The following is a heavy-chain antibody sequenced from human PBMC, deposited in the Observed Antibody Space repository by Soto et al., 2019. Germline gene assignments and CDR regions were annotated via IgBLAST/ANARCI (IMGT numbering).Heavy chain of an antibody. D-gene: IGHD3-9*01. CDR3: AREELRYLDWLI. J-gene: IGHJ3*02. CDR2: INPSGGST. Sequence: ASVKVSCKASGYTFNSYYMHWLRQAPGQGLEWMGIINPSGGSTSYAQKFQGRVTMTRDTSTSTVYMELSSLRSEDTAVYYCAREELRYLDWLIWGQGTMVTVSS. V-gene: IGHV1-46*02. CDR1: GYTFNSYY.